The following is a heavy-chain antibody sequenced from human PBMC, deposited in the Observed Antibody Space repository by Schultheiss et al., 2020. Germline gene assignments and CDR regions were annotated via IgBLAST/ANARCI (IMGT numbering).Heavy chain of an antibody. CDR1: GYTFTSYY. Sequence: ASVKVSCKASGYTFTSYYMHWVRQAPGQGLEWMGIINPSGGSTSYAQKFQGRVTMTRDTSTSTAYMELRSLRSEDTAVYYCARVSVVGATVGFFDYWGQGTMVTVSA. J-gene: IGHJ4*03. V-gene: IGHV1-46*01. D-gene: IGHD1-26*01. CDR3: ARVSVVGATVGFFDY. CDR2: INPSGGST.